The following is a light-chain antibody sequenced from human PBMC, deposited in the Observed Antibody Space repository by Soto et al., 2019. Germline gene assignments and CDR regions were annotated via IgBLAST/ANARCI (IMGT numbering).Light chain of an antibody. J-gene: IGLJ2*01. CDR2: EDD. CDR3: QSYDSGSVV. CDR1: SGSIASNF. V-gene: IGLV6-57*02. Sequence: NFMLTQPHSVSESPGKTVMISCTGSSGSIASNFVQWYQQRPGSAPTTVIYEDDQRPSGVPDRFSGSIDSSSNSASLTISGLKTEDEADYYCQSYDSGSVVFGGGTKLTVL.